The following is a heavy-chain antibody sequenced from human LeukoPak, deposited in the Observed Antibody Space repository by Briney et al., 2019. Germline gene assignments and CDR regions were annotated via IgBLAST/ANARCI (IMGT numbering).Heavy chain of an antibody. CDR2: INPNSGGT. Sequence: ATVKVSCKASGYTFTGYYMHWVRQAPGQGLEWMGWINPNSGGTNYAQKFQGRVTMTRDTSISTAYMELSRLRSDDTAVYYCARGLEWLTRRHTWFDPWGQGTLVTVSS. D-gene: IGHD3-3*01. CDR3: ARGLEWLTRRHTWFDP. J-gene: IGHJ5*02. CDR1: GYTFTGYY. V-gene: IGHV1-2*02.